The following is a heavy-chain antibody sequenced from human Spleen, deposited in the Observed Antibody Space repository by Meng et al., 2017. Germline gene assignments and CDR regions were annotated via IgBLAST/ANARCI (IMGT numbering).Heavy chain of an antibody. J-gene: IGHJ4*02. CDR2: IIGSGGDT. V-gene: IGHV3-23*01. CDR1: GFTFSNYA. D-gene: IGHD3-22*01. Sequence: GGSLRLSCAASGFTFSNYAMSWVRQAPGKGLEWVSAIIGSGGDTYYADSVKGRFTISRDNSKNTLYLQMNSLRAEDTAVYYCAKDPDSSGYYLRHPIDYWGQGTLVTVSS. CDR3: AKDPDSSGYYLRHPIDY.